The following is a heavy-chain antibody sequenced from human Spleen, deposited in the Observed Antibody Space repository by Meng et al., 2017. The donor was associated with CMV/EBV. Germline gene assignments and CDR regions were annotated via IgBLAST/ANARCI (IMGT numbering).Heavy chain of an antibody. V-gene: IGHV3-7*01. CDR1: GFTFNTYT. CDR3: ARHSDKHRTQLAHY. J-gene: IGHJ4*02. D-gene: IGHD2-2*01. CDR2: IKQDGSEK. Sequence: GESLKISCAASGFTFNTYTMNWVRQAPGKGLEWVANIKQDGSEKYYVDSVKGRFTISRDNAKNSLYLQMNSLRAEDTAVYYCARHSDKHRTQLAHYWGQGTLVTVSS.